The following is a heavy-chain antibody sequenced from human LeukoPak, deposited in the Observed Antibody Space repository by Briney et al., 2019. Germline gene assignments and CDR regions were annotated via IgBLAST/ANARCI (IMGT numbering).Heavy chain of an antibody. Sequence: GGSLRLSCAASGFTFSSYWMSWVRQAPGKGLEWVANIKQDGSEKYYVDSVKGRFTISRDNAKNSLYLQMNSLRAEDTAVYYCARIRYQLLMGDGYWFDPWGQGTLVTVSS. V-gene: IGHV3-7*01. J-gene: IGHJ5*02. CDR3: ARIRYQLLMGDGYWFDP. D-gene: IGHD2-2*01. CDR1: GFTFSSYW. CDR2: IKQDGSEK.